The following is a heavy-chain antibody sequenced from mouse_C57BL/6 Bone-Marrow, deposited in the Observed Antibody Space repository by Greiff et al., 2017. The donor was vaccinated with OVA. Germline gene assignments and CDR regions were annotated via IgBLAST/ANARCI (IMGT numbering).Heavy chain of an antibody. Sequence: EVMLVESGGGLVKPGGSLKLSCAASGFTFSDYGMHWVRQAPEKGLEWVAYISSGSSTIYYADTVKGRFTISRDNAKNTLFLQMTSLRSEDTAMYYCARGWLLYWYFDVWGTGTTVTVSS. J-gene: IGHJ1*03. CDR1: GFTFSDYG. CDR2: ISSGSSTI. CDR3: ARGWLLYWYFDV. V-gene: IGHV5-17*01. D-gene: IGHD2-3*01.